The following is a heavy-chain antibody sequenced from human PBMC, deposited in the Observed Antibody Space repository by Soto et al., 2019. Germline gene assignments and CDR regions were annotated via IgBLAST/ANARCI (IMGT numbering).Heavy chain of an antibody. V-gene: IGHV4-61*01. J-gene: IGHJ2*01. D-gene: IGHD1-26*01. Sequence: QVQLQESGPGLVKPSETLSLTCTVSGGSVSSGSYYWSGIRQPPGKGLEWIGYIYYSGRTNYNPSLKSRVTLSVDTSKNQFALKLSSVTAADTDVYYCASLIVGATKVGYFDLWGRGTLVTVSS. CDR3: ASLIVGATKVGYFDL. CDR1: GGSVSSGSYY. CDR2: IYYSGRT.